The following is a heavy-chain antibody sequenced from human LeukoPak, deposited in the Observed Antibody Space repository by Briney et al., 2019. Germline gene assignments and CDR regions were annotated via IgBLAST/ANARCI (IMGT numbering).Heavy chain of an antibody. D-gene: IGHD3-10*01. Sequence: PGRSLRLSCAASGFTFSNYGMHWVRQAPGKGLEWVAVIWHDGGTKYYGDSVKGRFTTSRDNSINTLFLQMKSLRAEVTAVYYCMREEGRGEDSGDYWGQGTLVTVSS. V-gene: IGHV3-33*01. J-gene: IGHJ4*02. CDR1: GFTFSNYG. CDR2: IWHDGGTK. CDR3: MREEGRGEDSGDY.